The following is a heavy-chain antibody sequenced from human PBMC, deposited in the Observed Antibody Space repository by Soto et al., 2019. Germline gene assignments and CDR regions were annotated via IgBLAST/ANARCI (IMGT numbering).Heavy chain of an antibody. CDR3: ARGFVETAMAFDY. CDR1: GASISSGGYF. J-gene: IGHJ4*02. CDR2: IHYSGST. V-gene: IGHV4-31*03. D-gene: IGHD5-18*01. Sequence: QVQLQESGPGLVKPSQTLSLACSVSGASISSGGYFWSWIRQLPGKGLEWIGYIHYSGSTYYNPSLKSRVVMSMDMSKNDFSLKLNSVTAADTAVFYCARGFVETAMAFDYWGQGALVTVSS.